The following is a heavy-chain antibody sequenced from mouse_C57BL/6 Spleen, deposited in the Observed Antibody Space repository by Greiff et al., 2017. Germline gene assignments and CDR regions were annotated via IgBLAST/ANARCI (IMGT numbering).Heavy chain of an antibody. J-gene: IGHJ4*01. V-gene: IGHV1-18*01. CDR2: INPNNGGT. Sequence: EVKLMESGPELVKPGASVKIPCKASGYTFTDYNMDWVKQSHGKSLEWIGDINPNNGGTIYNQKFKGKATLTVDKSSSTAYMELRSLTSEDTAVYYCARLGKSLVYYDYDCAMDYWGQGTSVTVSS. CDR3: ARLGKSLVYYDYDCAMDY. D-gene: IGHD2-4*01. CDR1: GYTFTDYN.